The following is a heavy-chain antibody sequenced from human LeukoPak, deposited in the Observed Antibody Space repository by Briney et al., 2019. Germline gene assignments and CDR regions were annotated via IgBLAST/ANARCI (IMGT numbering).Heavy chain of an antibody. CDR3: ARAGDPRRRNYYYYYMDV. J-gene: IGHJ6*03. CDR2: IRYDGSNK. D-gene: IGHD7-27*01. V-gene: IGHV3-30*02. CDR1: GFTFSSSG. Sequence: PGGSLRLSCAASGFTFSSSGMHWVRQAPGRGLEWVAFIRYDGSNKYYADSVKGRFTISKDNFENTLYLQMNSLRAEDTAVYYCARAGDPRRRNYYYYYMDVWGKGTTVTVSS.